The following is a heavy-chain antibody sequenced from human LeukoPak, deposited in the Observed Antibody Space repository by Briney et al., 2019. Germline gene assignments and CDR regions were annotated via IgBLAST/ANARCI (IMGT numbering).Heavy chain of an antibody. J-gene: IGHJ6*02. Sequence: SVKVSCKASGGTFRSYGLNWVRQAPGQGLEWMGGIIPILGTAKYAQKLQGRVTITADESTSTGYMELSSLRSEDTAVYYCARGLYCSSSTSCYDYGMDVWGQGTTVTVSS. D-gene: IGHD2-2*01. CDR2: IIPILGTA. CDR3: ARGLYCSSSTSCYDYGMDV. CDR1: GGTFRSYG. V-gene: IGHV1-69*13.